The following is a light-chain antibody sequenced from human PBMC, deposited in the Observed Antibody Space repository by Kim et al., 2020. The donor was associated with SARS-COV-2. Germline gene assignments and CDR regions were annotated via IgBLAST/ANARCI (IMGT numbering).Light chain of an antibody. CDR1: QSVRYNY. V-gene: IGKV3-20*01. CDR3: QQYGTSLLT. J-gene: IGKJ4*01. Sequence: SPGERATLSCRASQSVRYNYIAWYQQKPGQAPSLVIYGLSSRAPGIPARFTGGGSGTDFTLTISRLEPEDVAVYYCQQYGTSLLTFGGGTKVDIK. CDR2: GLS.